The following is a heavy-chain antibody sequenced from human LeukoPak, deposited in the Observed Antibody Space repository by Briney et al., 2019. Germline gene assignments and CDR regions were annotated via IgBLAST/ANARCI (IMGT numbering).Heavy chain of an antibody. V-gene: IGHV3-23*01. CDR3: ANFIIPVVTDLDY. J-gene: IGHJ4*02. CDR2: ISGSGGST. D-gene: IGHD3-10*01. CDR1: GFTFSSYA. Sequence: GGSLRLSCAASGFTFSSYAMSWVRQAPGKGLEWVSAISGSGGSTYYADSVKGRFTISRDNFKNTLYLQMNSLRAEDTAVYYCANFIIPVVTDLDYWGQGTLVTVSS.